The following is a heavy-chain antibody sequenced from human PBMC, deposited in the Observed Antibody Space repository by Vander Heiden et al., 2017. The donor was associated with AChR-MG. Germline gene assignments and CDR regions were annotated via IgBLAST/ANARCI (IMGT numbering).Heavy chain of an antibody. CDR2: IYHSGST. Sequence: QLQLQESGSGLVKPSQTLSLTCAVPGGSISSGGYSWSWIRQPPGKGLEGIGYIYHSGSTHYNPSLKSRVTISVDRSKNQFSLKLSSVTAADTAVYYCARDGIFCTNGVCYHHFDYWGQGTLVTVSS. CDR3: ARDGIFCTNGVCYHHFDY. D-gene: IGHD2-8*01. J-gene: IGHJ4*02. V-gene: IGHV4-30-2*01. CDR1: GGSISSGGYS.